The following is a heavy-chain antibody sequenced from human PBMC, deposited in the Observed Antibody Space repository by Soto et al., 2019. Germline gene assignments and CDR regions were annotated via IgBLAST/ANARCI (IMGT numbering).Heavy chain of an antibody. CDR2: INGDGRST. V-gene: IGHV3-74*01. Sequence: EVQLVESGGGLVQTGGSLRLSCAASGFTFSTYWMHWVRQAPGKGLVWVSRINGDGRSTSYADSVKGRFTISRDNAKNTLDLQMDSLRGEDTAVYYCARAPRAAAGNFDYWGQGTLVTVSS. CDR3: ARAPRAAAGNFDY. CDR1: GFTFSTYW. D-gene: IGHD6-13*01. J-gene: IGHJ4*02.